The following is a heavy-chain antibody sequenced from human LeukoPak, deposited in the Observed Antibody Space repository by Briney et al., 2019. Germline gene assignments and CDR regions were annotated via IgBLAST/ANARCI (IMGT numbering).Heavy chain of an antibody. CDR2: INPNSGGT. V-gene: IGHV1-2*02. CDR1: GYTFTGYY. CDR3: ARDTRSSSWFYYGMDV. Sequence: ASVKVSCKASGYTFTGYYMHWVRQAPGQGLEWMGWINPNSGGTNYAQKFQGRVTMTRDTSISTAYMELSRLRSDDTAVYYCARDTRSSSWFYYGMDVWGQGTTVTVSS. J-gene: IGHJ6*02. D-gene: IGHD6-13*01.